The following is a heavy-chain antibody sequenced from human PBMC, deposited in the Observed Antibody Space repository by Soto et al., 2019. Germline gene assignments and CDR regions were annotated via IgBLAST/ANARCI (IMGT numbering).Heavy chain of an antibody. J-gene: IGHJ5*02. V-gene: IGHV3-21*01. Sequence: EVQLVESGGGLVKPGGSLRLSCAASGFTFSSYSMNWVRQAPGKGLEWVSSISSSSSYIYYADSVKGRFTISRDNAKNSLYLQMNSLRAEDTAVYYCARAGGGSYYGDNWFDPWGQGTLVTVSS. CDR2: ISSSSSYI. CDR1: GFTFSSYS. CDR3: ARAGGGSYYGDNWFDP. D-gene: IGHD1-26*01.